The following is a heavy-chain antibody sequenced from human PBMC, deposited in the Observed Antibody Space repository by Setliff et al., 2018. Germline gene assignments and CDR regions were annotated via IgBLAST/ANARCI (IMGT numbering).Heavy chain of an antibody. D-gene: IGHD3-16*01. Sequence: GGSLRLSCSGSGFNFRNYEINWFRQAPGKGREWISYISSIGRLIHYADSVKGRFTISRDNGKNSLFLQMNSVRAEDTAVYYCARSINGYQQRYDFWGQGALVTVSS. V-gene: IGHV3-48*03. J-gene: IGHJ4*02. CDR2: ISSIGRLI. CDR1: GFNFRNYE. CDR3: ARSINGYQQRYDF.